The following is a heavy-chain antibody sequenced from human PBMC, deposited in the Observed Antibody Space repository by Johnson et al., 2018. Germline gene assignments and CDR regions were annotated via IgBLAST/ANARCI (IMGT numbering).Heavy chain of an antibody. V-gene: IGHV3-49*03. D-gene: IGHD3-16*01. CDR1: GFTFGDYA. J-gene: IGHJ2*01. Sequence: EVQLLESGGGLVQPGRSXRLSCTASGFTFGDYAMSWFRPAPGKGLEWVGFIRSKAYGGTTEYAASVKGRFPISRDDSKSIAYLQMNSLKTEDTAVYYCTRDQEGGNYGYFDLWGRGTLVTVSS. CDR2: IRSKAYGGTT. CDR3: TRDQEGGNYGYFDL.